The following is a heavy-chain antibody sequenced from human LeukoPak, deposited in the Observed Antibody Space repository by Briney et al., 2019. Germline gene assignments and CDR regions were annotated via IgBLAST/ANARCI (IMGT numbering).Heavy chain of an antibody. D-gene: IGHD2-15*01. CDR2: INSSSSYI. J-gene: IGHJ4*02. V-gene: IGHV3-21*01. CDR1: GFTFSSYS. Sequence: GGSLRLSCTASGFTFSSYSMNWVRQAPGQGLEWVSSINSSSSYIYYADSVKGRFTISRDNAKNSLYLQMNSLRAEDTAVYYCARDTSRPYCRGGSCYSSKLSFYYWGQGTLVTVSS. CDR3: ARDTSRPYCRGGSCYSSKLSFYY.